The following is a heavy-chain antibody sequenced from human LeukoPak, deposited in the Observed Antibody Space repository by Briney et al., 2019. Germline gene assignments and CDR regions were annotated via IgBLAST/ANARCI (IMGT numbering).Heavy chain of an antibody. D-gene: IGHD2-15*01. CDR2: IKGDGSET. Sequence: PGGSLRLSCEASGLTFSNDWMTWVRQSPGKGLEWVANIKGDGSETYYLDSVKGRFTISRDNAKNSLYLQMNSVRAEDTALYYCARGWSDFDYWGQGTLVTVSS. CDR1: GLTFSNDW. CDR3: ARGWSDFDY. J-gene: IGHJ4*02. V-gene: IGHV3-7*04.